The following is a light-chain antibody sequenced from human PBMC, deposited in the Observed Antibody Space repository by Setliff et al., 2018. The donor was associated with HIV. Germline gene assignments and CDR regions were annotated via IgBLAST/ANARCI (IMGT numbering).Light chain of an antibody. CDR2: QAT. J-gene: IGLJ3*02. Sequence: QSALTQPASVSGSPGQSITISCTGTSNDVGRYDLVSWYQQHPARAPKLIIYQATRRPSGVSDRFSVSKSGNTASLTIAGLQAEDEADYYCCSFANGNTGLFGGGTKVTVL. V-gene: IGLV2-23*01. CDR3: CSFANGNTGL. CDR1: SNDVGRYDL.